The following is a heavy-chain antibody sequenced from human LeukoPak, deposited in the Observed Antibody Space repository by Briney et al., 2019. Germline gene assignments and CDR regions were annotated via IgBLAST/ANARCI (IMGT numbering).Heavy chain of an antibody. CDR2: IIPIFGTA. CDR3: GATRAAAAYNYYYYSMDV. V-gene: IGHV1-69*01. J-gene: IGHJ6*03. CDR1: GGTFSSYA. D-gene: IGHD6-13*01. Sequence: VASVRVSCKASGGTFSSYAISWVRQAPGQGLEWMGGIIPIFGTANYAQKFQGRVTITADESTSTAYMELGSMRSEDTAVYYCGATRAAAAYNYYYYSMDVWGKGTTVTVSS.